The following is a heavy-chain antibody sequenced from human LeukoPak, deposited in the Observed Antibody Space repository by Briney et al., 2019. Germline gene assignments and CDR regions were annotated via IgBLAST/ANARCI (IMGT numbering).Heavy chain of an antibody. V-gene: IGHV4-59*01. CDR3: ARRSDSGYDFDY. J-gene: IGHJ4*02. CDR1: GGSISSYY. CDR2: IYYSGST. D-gene: IGHD5-12*01. Sequence: PSETLSLTCTVSGGSISSYYWSWIRQPPGKGLEYIGFIYYSGSTKYNPSLKSRVTISVDTSKNQFSPKLSPVTAADTAIYYCARRSDSGYDFDYWGQGTLVTVSS.